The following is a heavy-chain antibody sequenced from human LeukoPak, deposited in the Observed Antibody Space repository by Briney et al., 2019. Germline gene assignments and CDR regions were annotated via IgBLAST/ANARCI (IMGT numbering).Heavy chain of an antibody. Sequence: PGGSLRLSCAASGFTFSSYGMHWVRQAPGKGLELVAVISYDGSNKYYADSVKGRFTISRDNSKNTLYLQMNSLRAEDTAVYYCAKESVLSWNYWGQGTLVTVSS. J-gene: IGHJ4*02. CDR1: GFTFSSYG. D-gene: IGHD3-16*01. V-gene: IGHV3-30*18. CDR2: ISYDGSNK. CDR3: AKESVLSWNY.